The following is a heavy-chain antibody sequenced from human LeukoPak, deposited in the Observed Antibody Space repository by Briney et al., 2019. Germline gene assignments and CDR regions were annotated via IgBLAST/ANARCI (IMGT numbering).Heavy chain of an antibody. CDR2: IYYSGST. D-gene: IGHD2-2*01. Sequence: SETLSLTCTVSGGSISSYYWSWIRQPPGKGLEWIGYIYYSGSTNYNPSLKSRVTISVDTSKNQFSLKLSSVTAADTAVYYCAREDPSPGYCSSTSCSDAFDIWGQGTMVTVSS. CDR3: AREDPSPGYCSSTSCSDAFDI. J-gene: IGHJ3*02. V-gene: IGHV4-59*01. CDR1: GGSISSYY.